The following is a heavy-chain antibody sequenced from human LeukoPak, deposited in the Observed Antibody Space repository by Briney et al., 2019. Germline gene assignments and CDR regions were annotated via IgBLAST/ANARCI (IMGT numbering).Heavy chain of an antibody. CDR3: ARDALTYCGGDCTIDY. CDR1: GFTFSNAW. CDR2: IWYDGSNK. V-gene: IGHV3-33*08. J-gene: IGHJ4*02. D-gene: IGHD2-21*02. Sequence: GGSLRLSCAASGFTFSNAWMSWVRQAPGKGLEWVAVIWYDGSNKYYADSVKGRFTISRDNSKNTLYLQMNSLRAEDTAVYYCARDALTYCGGDCTIDYWGQGTLVTVSS.